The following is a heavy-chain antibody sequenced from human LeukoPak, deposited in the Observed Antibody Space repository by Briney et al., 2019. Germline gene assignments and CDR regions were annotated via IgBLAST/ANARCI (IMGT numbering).Heavy chain of an antibody. V-gene: IGHV4-39*01. D-gene: IGHD6-13*01. Sequence: PSETLSLTCTVSGGSISSSIYYWGWVRQPPGKGLEWIGSIYYSGSTYYNPSLKSRVTISVDTSKNQFSLKLSSVTAADTAVYYCARLPKKYSSSWARGVDPWGQGTLVNVSS. J-gene: IGHJ5*02. CDR1: GGSISSSIYY. CDR2: IYYSGST. CDR3: ARLPKKYSSSWARGVDP.